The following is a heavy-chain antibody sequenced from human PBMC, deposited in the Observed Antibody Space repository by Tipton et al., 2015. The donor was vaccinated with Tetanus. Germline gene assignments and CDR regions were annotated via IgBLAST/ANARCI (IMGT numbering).Heavy chain of an antibody. D-gene: IGHD3-10*01. CDR1: GHSFTKYW. CDR2: IYPDDSDT. Sequence: QLVQSGAEEKKPGESLKISCKGSGHSFTKYWIAWVRQMPGKGLEWMGLIYPDDSDTRYSPSFQGQVTISADKSIRTAYLQWSSLKASDTAIYYCASWDSRCGSGNYYFKYWGQGSLVTVSS. CDR3: ASWDSRCGSGNYYFKY. J-gene: IGHJ4*02. V-gene: IGHV5-51*01.